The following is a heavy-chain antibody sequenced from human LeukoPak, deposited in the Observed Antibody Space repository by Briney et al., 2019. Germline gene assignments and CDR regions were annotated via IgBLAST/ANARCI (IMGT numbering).Heavy chain of an antibody. J-gene: IGHJ4*02. V-gene: IGHV3-30*02. Sequence: PGGSLRLSCAASGFTFSRYDMHWVRQAPGKGLEWVAFIRYDGSNKYYADSVKGRFTISRDNPKNTLYLQMNSLSAEDTAVYYCAKDRRFTAGTTDTPVYWGQGTLVTVSS. CDR3: AKDRRFTAGTTDTPVY. CDR1: GFTFSRYD. D-gene: IGHD1-7*01. CDR2: IRYDGSNK.